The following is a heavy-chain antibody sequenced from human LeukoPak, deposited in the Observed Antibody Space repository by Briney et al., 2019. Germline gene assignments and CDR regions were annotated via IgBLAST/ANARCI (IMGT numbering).Heavy chain of an antibody. CDR1: GGSISSGGYY. CDR3: AREIRGSGYYDRYYFDY. V-gene: IGHV4-30-2*01. D-gene: IGHD3-22*01. J-gene: IGHJ4*02. Sequence: SQTLSLTCTVSGGSISSGGYYWSWIRQPPGKGLEWIGYIYHSGSTYYNPSLKSQVTISVDRSKNQFSLKLSSVTAADTAVYYCAREIRGSGYYDRYYFDYWGQGTLVTVSS. CDR2: IYHSGST.